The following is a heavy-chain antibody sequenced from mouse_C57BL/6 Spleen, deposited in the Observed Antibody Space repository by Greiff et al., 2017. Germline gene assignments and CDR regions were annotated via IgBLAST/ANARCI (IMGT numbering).Heavy chain of an antibody. J-gene: IGHJ3*01. CDR1: GYTFTSYW. V-gene: IGHV1-50*01. CDR3: ASCYGNPFAY. CDR2: IDPSDSYT. D-gene: IGHD2-10*01. Sequence: QVQLQQPGAELVKPGASVKLSCKASGYTFTSYWMQWVKQRPGQGLEWIGEIDPSDSYTNYNQKFKGKATLTVDTSSSTAYMQLSSLTSEDSAVYYCASCYGNPFAYWGQGTLVTVSA.